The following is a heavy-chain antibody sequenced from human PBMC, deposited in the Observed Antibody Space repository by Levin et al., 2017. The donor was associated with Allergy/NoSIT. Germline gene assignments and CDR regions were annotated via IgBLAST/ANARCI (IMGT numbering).Heavy chain of an antibody. J-gene: IGHJ4*02. CDR1: GYTFTSYD. CDR3: TRGLKRVARSNGFCYGGIDY. Sequence: GESLKISCKASGYTFTSYDINWVRQATGQGLEWMGWMNPNNGNTGYAQNFQGRVTMTRNTSISTVYMELSSLRSEDTAVYYCTRGLKRVARSNGFCYGGIDYWGQGTLVTVSS. V-gene: IGHV1-8*01. D-gene: IGHD2-8*01. CDR2: MNPNNGNT.